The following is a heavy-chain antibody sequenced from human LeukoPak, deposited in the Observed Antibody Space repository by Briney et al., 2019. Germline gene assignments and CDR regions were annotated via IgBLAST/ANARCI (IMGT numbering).Heavy chain of an antibody. D-gene: IGHD3-22*01. J-gene: IGHJ4*02. CDR3: ARGRRPYYYDSSGYYFPIY. CDR1: GGTFSSYA. CDR2: IIPIFGTA. Sequence: SVKVSCKASGGTFSSYAISWVRQAPGQGLEWMRGIIPIFGTANYAQKFQGRVTITTDESTSTAYMELSSLRSEDTAVYYCARGRRPYYYDSSGYYFPIYWGQGTLVTASS. V-gene: IGHV1-69*05.